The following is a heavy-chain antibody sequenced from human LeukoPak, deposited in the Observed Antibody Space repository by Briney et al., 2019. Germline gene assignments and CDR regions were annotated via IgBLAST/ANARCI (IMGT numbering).Heavy chain of an antibody. CDR2: ISASGTLT. CDR3: AKDLGGAFDFGVVTSLDY. J-gene: IGHJ4*02. Sequence: GGSLRLSCAASGFSFSSYVMNWVRQAPGKGLEWISDISASGTLTHYADSVKGRFTISRDNSKNTLYLQMNSLRAEDTAVYYCAKDLGGAFDFGVVTSLDYWGQGTLVTVSS. V-gene: IGHV3-48*03. D-gene: IGHD3-3*01. CDR1: GFSFSSYV.